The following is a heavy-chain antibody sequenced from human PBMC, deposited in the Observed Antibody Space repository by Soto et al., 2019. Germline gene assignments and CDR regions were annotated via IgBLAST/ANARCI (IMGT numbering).Heavy chain of an antibody. Sequence: GGSLRLSCAASGFTFSNAWMSWVRQAPGKGLEWVGRIKSKTDGGTTDYAAPVKGRITISRDDSTNTLYLQMNSLKTEDTAVYYCTTRSIVVVPAGYYYMDVWGKGTTVTVSS. CDR2: IKSKTDGGTT. CDR1: GFTFSNAW. J-gene: IGHJ6*03. CDR3: TTRSIVVVPAGYYYMDV. V-gene: IGHV3-15*01. D-gene: IGHD2-2*01.